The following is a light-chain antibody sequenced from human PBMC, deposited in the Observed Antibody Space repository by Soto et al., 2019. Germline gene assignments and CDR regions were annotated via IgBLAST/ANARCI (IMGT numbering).Light chain of an antibody. Sequence: QSVLTQPPSASGTPGQRVTISCSGSSSNIGSNTVNWYQQLPGTAPKLLIYSNKQRPPGVPDRFSGSKSGTSASLAISGLQSEDEADYYCAAWDDSLNGLVVFGGGTKLTVL. CDR3: AAWDDSLNGLVV. CDR2: SNK. V-gene: IGLV1-44*01. J-gene: IGLJ2*01. CDR1: SSNIGSNT.